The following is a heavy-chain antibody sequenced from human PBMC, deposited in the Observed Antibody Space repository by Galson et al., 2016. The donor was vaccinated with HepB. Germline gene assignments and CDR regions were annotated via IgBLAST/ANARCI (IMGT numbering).Heavy chain of an antibody. CDR1: GFTFTKGW. V-gene: IGHV3-15*01. D-gene: IGHD2-2*01. J-gene: IGHJ4*02. CDR2: IRSKTDGGTT. CDR3: TTRGGSTGPSY. Sequence: SLRLSCAASGFTFTKGWMNWVRQAPGKGLEWVGHIRSKTDGGTTDYAAPVKGRFTISRDHSRNTAYLQINSLKTEDTAVYYFTTRGGSTGPSYWGQGALVTVSS.